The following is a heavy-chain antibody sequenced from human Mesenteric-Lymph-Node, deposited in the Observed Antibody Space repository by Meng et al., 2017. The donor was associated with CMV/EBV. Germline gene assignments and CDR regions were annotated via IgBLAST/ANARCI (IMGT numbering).Heavy chain of an antibody. Sequence: QLQLQEAGPGLVKPSETLSLTCTGSSGSISSSSYYWGWIRQPPGKGLEWIGSIYYSGSTYYNPSLKSRVTISVDTSKNQFSLKLSSVTAADTAVYYCARPHYYGSGSSPWFDPWGQGTLVTVSS. CDR2: IYYSGST. CDR3: ARPHYYGSGSSPWFDP. CDR1: SGSISSSSYY. D-gene: IGHD3-10*01. V-gene: IGHV4-39*01. J-gene: IGHJ5*02.